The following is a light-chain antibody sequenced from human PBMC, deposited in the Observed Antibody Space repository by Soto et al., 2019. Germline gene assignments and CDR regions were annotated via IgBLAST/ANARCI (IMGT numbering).Light chain of an antibody. Sequence: QSVVRQPPSVSGSPGQPVPLYSTGTSSDVGSYNRVAWYQQPPGTAPKLIIYDVTNRPSGAPDRFSGSKSGNTASLTISGLQAEDEADSYCNSFTTSSTYVFGAGTKVTVL. CDR1: SSDVGSYNR. V-gene: IGLV2-18*02. CDR2: DVT. CDR3: NSFTTSSTYV. J-gene: IGLJ1*01.